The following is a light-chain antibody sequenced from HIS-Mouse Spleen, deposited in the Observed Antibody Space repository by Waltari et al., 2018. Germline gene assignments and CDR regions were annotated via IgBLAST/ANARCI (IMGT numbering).Light chain of an antibody. Sequence: QSALTQPRSVSGSPGQSVTISCTGTSSDVGGYNSVSWYQQHPGKAPKLMIYDVSKRPSGVPDRFSGSKSGNTASLTISGLQAEDEADYYCCSHAGSYTLVFGGGTKLTVL. V-gene: IGLV2-11*01. CDR2: DVS. J-gene: IGLJ2*01. CDR1: SSDVGGYNS. CDR3: CSHAGSYTLV.